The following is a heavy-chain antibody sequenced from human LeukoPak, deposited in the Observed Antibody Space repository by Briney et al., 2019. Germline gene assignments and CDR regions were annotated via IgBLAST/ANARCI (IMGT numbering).Heavy chain of an antibody. CDR2: IYYSGST. J-gene: IGHJ3*02. CDR3: VSPGYYYDSSGRAVAFDI. V-gene: IGHV4-39*01. D-gene: IGHD3-22*01. CDR1: GGSLSSSSYY. Sequence: SETLSLTCTVSGGSLSSSSYYWGWIRQPPGKGLEWIGSIYYSGSTYYNPSLKSRVTISVDTSKNQFSLKLSSVTAADTAVYYCVSPGYYYDSSGRAVAFDIWGQGTMVTVSS.